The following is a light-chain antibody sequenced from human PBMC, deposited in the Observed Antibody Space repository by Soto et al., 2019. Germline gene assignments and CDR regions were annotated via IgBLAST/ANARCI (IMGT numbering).Light chain of an antibody. CDR2: DVT. J-gene: IGLJ2*01. Sequence: QSALTQPASVSGSPGQSITISCTGTSSDVGGDYNYVSWYQQHPGKAPKLMIYDVTKRPSGVSDRFSASKSGNSASLTISGLQAEDEADYFCSSYTGSNIFVVFGGGTKLTVL. V-gene: IGLV2-14*01. CDR3: SSYTGSNIFVV. CDR1: SSDVGGDYNY.